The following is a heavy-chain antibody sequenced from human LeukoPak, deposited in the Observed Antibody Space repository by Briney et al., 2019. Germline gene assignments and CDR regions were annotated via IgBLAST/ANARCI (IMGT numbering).Heavy chain of an antibody. CDR3: AKDGFRGIAVAGDAFDI. V-gene: IGHV3-30*18. CDR1: GFTFGSYG. Sequence: GGSLRLSCAASGFTFGSYGMHWVRQAPGKGLEWVAVISYDGSNKYYADSVKGRFTISRDNSKNTLYLQMNSLRAEDTAVYYCAKDGFRGIAVAGDAFDIWGQGTMVTVSS. CDR2: ISYDGSNK. D-gene: IGHD6-19*01. J-gene: IGHJ3*02.